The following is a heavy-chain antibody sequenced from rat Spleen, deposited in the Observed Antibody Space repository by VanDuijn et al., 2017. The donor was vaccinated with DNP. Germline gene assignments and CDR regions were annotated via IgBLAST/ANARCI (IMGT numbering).Heavy chain of an antibody. CDR3: ARPDY. CDR1: GFTFSSYG. CDR2: ITGGGGT. V-gene: IGHV5S13*01. J-gene: IGHJ2*01. Sequence: EVQLVQSGGGLVQPGRSLELSCAASGFTFSSYGMAWIRQVPGKGLEWIASITGGGGTHYRDSVEGRFTIPRDNAKSTLYLQMDSLRSEDTATYYCARPDYWGQGVMVTVSS.